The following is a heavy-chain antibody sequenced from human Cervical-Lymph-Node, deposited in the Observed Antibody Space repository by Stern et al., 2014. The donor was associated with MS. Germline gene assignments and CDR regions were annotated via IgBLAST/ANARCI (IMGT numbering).Heavy chain of an antibody. D-gene: IGHD1-26*01. Sequence: QVQLMQSGAEVKKPGSSVKVSCKASGDTFSSYAINWVRQVPGQGLERMGGITPGFGTTNYAQKFQGRVTITADKSTNTAYMELMTLRSEDTAVYYCARGGGLVGYFDYWGQGTLVSVSS. CDR1: GDTFSSYA. CDR2: ITPGFGTT. CDR3: ARGGGLVGYFDY. J-gene: IGHJ4*02. V-gene: IGHV1-69*06.